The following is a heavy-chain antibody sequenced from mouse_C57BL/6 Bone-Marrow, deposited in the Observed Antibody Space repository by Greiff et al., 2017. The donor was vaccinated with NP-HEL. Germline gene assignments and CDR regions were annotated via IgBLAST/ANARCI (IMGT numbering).Heavy chain of an antibody. CDR3: ARQRGTGTGYYAMDY. D-gene: IGHD4-1*01. CDR1: GFTFSDYY. Sequence: EVQVVESGGGLVQPGGSLKLSCAASGFTFSDYYMYWVRQTPEKRLEWVAYISNGGGSTYYPDTVKGRFTISRDNAKNTLYLQMSRLKSEDTAMYYCARQRGTGTGYYAMDYWGQGTSVTVSS. V-gene: IGHV5-12*01. J-gene: IGHJ4*01. CDR2: ISNGGGST.